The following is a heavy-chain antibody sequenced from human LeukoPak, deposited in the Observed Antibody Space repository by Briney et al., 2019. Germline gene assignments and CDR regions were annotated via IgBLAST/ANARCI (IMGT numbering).Heavy chain of an antibody. CDR3: ARVYSSGSTDY. V-gene: IGHV4-59*08. J-gene: IGHJ4*02. CDR1: GGSISSYY. Sequence: SETLSLTCTVSGGSISSYYWSWIRQPPGKGLEWIGYIYYSGSTNYNPSLKSRVTIPVDTSKNQFSLKLSSVTAADTAVYYCARVYSSGSTDYWGQGTLVSVSS. D-gene: IGHD6-19*01. CDR2: IYYSGST.